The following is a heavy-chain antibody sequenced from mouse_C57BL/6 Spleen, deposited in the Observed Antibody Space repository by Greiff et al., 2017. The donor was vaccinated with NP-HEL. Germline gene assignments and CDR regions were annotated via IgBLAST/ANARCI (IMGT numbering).Heavy chain of an antibody. Sequence: VQLQQPGAELVMPGASVKLSCKASGYTFTSYWMHWVKQRPGQGLEWIGEIDPSDSYTNYNQKFKGKSTLTVDKSSSTAYMQLSSLTSEDSAVYYCARSPLTTVVYFDYWGQGTTLTVSS. J-gene: IGHJ2*01. D-gene: IGHD1-1*01. CDR1: GYTFTSYW. V-gene: IGHV1-69*01. CDR2: IDPSDSYT. CDR3: ARSPLTTVVYFDY.